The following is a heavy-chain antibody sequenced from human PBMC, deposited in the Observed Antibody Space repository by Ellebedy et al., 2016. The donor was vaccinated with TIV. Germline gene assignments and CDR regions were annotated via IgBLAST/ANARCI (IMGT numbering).Heavy chain of an antibody. J-gene: IGHJ4*02. V-gene: IGHV3-30*03. CDR3: ARGGSSGSSDY. D-gene: IGHD3-10*01. CDR2: ISSDGSNK. Sequence: GGSLRLXCVASGFTFRSHGIYWVRQAPGKGLEWVAVISSDGSNKYYADSVKGRFTISRDNSKNTLYLQMNSLRTDDMAVYYCARGGSSGSSDYWGPGTLVTVSS. CDR1: GFTFRSHG.